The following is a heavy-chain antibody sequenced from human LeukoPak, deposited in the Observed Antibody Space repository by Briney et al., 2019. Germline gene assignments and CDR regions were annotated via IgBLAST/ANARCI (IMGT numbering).Heavy chain of an antibody. V-gene: IGHV4-30-4*07. CDR3: ARDLTNVDIVATIRGGAYYYYMDV. CDR2: IYYSGST. Sequence: KTSETLSLTCAVSGGSISSGGYSWSWIRQPPGKGLEWIGYIYYSGSTYYNPSLKSRVTISVDTSKNQFSLKLSSVTAADTAVYYCARDLTNVDIVATIRGGAYYYYMDVWGKGTTVTVSS. D-gene: IGHD5-12*01. CDR1: GGSISSGGYS. J-gene: IGHJ6*03.